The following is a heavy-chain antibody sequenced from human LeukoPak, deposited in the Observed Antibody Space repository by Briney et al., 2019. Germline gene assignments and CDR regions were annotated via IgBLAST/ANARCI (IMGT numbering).Heavy chain of an antibody. J-gene: IGHJ4*02. D-gene: IGHD3-9*01. CDR3: VKRTTDYYYYDY. CDR1: GFTFSSYS. CDR2: ISSSSSYI. Sequence: GGSLRLSCAASGFTFSSYSMNWVRQAPGKGLEWVSSISSSSSYIYYADSVKGRFTISRDNAKNSLYLQMNSLRAEDTAVYYCVKRTTDYYYYDYWGRGTLVTVSS. V-gene: IGHV3-21*01.